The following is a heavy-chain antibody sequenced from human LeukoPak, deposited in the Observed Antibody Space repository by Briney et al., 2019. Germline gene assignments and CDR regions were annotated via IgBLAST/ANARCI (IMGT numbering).Heavy chain of an antibody. CDR1: GFTFSSYG. CDR3: AKEGSYYYDSIRFDY. Sequence: GGSPRLSCAASGFTFSSYGMHWVRQAPGKGLEWVAVIWYDGSNKYYADSVKGRFTISRDNSKNTLYLQMNSLRAEDTAVYYCAKEGSYYYDSIRFDYWGQGTLVTVSS. D-gene: IGHD3-22*01. CDR2: IWYDGSNK. J-gene: IGHJ4*02. V-gene: IGHV3-33*06.